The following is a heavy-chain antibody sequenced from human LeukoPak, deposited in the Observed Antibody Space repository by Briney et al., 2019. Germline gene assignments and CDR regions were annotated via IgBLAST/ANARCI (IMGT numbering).Heavy chain of an antibody. CDR2: ISSSSSNI. D-gene: IGHD7-27*01. J-gene: IGHJ4*02. CDR3: ARDPPGAHFYY. V-gene: IGHV3-21*01. Sequence: PGGSLRLSCTASGFTFSSYSMNWVRQAPGKGLEWVSYISSSSSNIFYADSFKGRFTISRDNAQNSLYRQMNSRRVEDTAVYYCARDPPGAHFYYWGQGTLVTVSS. CDR1: GFTFSSYS.